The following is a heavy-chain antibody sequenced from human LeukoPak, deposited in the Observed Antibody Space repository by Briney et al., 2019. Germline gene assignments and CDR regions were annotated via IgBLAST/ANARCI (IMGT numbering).Heavy chain of an antibody. CDR2: MNPNSGNT. J-gene: IGHJ4*02. V-gene: IGHV1-8*01. CDR1: GYTFTSYD. CDR3: ARGLYYYDSSGYYYEGVFDY. Sequence: ASVKVSCKASGYTFTSYDINWVRQATGQGLEWMGWMNPNSGNTGYAQKFQGRVTMTRTTSIRTAYMELSSLRSEDTAVYYCARGLYYYDSSGYYYEGVFDYWGQGTLVTVSS. D-gene: IGHD3-22*01.